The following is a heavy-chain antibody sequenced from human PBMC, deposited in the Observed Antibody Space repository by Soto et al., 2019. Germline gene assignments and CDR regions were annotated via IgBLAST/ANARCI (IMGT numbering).Heavy chain of an antibody. V-gene: IGHV3-33*01. CDR3: ARPGYSSGWDRGCEYY. CDR2: ICDDGSKI. D-gene: IGHD6-19*01. Sequence: QVQLVESGGGVVQPGRSLRLSCAASGFTFSSYGMHWVRQAPGKGLVWVAVICDDGSKIYYADSVKGRFTISSDNSQNTLYLQMDSRRAEDTAVYYCARPGYSSGWDRGCEYYWGQGTLVTVSS. CDR1: GFTFSSYG. J-gene: IGHJ4*02.